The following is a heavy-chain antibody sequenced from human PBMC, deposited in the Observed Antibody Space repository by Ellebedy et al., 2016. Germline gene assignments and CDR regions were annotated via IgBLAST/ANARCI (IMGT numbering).Heavy chain of an antibody. V-gene: IGHV3-7*01. CDR3: ARDHRSRALDI. J-gene: IGHJ3*02. Sequence: GGSLRLSXVASGFTFDAYNMNWVRQAPGKGLEWVANIKQDGSEKYYVDSVKGRFTISRDNAKNSLYLQMNSLRAEDTAVYYCARDHRSRALDIWGQGTMVTVSS. CDR2: IKQDGSEK. CDR1: GFTFDAYN.